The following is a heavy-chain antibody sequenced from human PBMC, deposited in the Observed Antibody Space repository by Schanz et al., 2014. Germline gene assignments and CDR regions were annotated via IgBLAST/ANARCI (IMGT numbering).Heavy chain of an antibody. CDR3: VRDSFFAFDY. V-gene: IGHV3-23*01. Sequence: EVQLLESGGGLVQPGGSLRLSCAASGFSFGNYGMSWVRQAPGKGLEWVSGFDAHDGRAYYADSAKGRFTISRDNSKSTLYVEMNSLRVEDTAVYYCVRDSFFAFDYWGQGTLVTVSS. CDR2: FDAHDGRA. D-gene: IGHD3-3*01. CDR1: GFSFGNYG. J-gene: IGHJ4*02.